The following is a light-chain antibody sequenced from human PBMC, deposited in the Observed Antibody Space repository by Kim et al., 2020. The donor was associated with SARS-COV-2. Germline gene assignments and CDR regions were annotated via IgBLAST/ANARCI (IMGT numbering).Light chain of an antibody. CDR1: QSICSW. CDR2: KAS. Sequence: DIQMTQSPSTLSASVGDRVTITCRASQSICSWLAWYQQRPGKAPNLLIYKASSLESGVPSRFSGSGSGTEFTLTISSLQPDDFATYYCQQYNSDSLTFGGGTKVDIK. J-gene: IGKJ4*01. V-gene: IGKV1-5*03. CDR3: QQYNSDSLT.